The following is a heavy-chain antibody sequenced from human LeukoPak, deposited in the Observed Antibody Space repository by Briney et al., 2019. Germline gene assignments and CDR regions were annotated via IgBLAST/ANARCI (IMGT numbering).Heavy chain of an antibody. V-gene: IGHV3-74*01. CDR1: GFTFSSYW. CDR2: INSDGGST. Sequence: PGGSLRLSCAASGFTFSSYWMHWVRQAPGKGLVWVSRINSDGGSTSYADSVTGRFTISRDNAKNTLYLQMNSLRAEDTALYYCAKGYSKNDYWGQGTLVTVSS. D-gene: IGHD6-13*01. J-gene: IGHJ4*02. CDR3: AKGYSKNDY.